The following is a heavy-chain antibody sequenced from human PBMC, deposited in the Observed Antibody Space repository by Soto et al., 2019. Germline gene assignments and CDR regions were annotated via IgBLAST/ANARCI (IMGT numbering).Heavy chain of an antibody. CDR1: GFTFSSYA. CDR3: AREGTIFGVVNWFDP. V-gene: IGHV3-30-3*01. Sequence: PGGSLRLSCAASGFTFSSYAMHWVRQAPGKGLEWVAVISYDGSNKYYADSVKGRFTISRDNSKNTLYLQMNSLRAEDTAVYYCAREGTIFGVVNWFDPWGQGTLVTVSS. CDR2: ISYDGSNK. J-gene: IGHJ5*02. D-gene: IGHD3-3*01.